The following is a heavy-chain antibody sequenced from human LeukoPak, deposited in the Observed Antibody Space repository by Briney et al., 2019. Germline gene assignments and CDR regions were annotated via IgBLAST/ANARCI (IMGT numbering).Heavy chain of an antibody. CDR2: IYYSGST. J-gene: IGHJ6*03. D-gene: IGHD2/OR15-2a*01. V-gene: IGHV4-59*01. CDR1: GGSISSYY. Sequence: SETLSLTCTVSGGSISSYYWSWIRQPPGKGLEWIGYIYYSGSTNYNPSLKSRVTISVDTSKNQFSLKLSSVTAADTAVYYCARVAADKRQLSTGYYFCYYYMDVWGKGTTVTISS. CDR3: ARVAADKRQLSTGYYFCYYYMDV.